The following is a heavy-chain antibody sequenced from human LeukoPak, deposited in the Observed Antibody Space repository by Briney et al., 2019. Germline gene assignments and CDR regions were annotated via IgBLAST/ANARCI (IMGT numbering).Heavy chain of an antibody. J-gene: IGHJ3*02. Sequence: GGSLRLSCAASGFRFNGYGLHWVRHPPGKGLEWVAFMLYDGTLESYGDSVKGRFTISRDNAKNTLFLQMNNLRVEDTSVYYCARDFFVSGRRAFDIWGQGTMVTVSS. CDR2: MLYDGTLE. V-gene: IGHV3-33*01. D-gene: IGHD3-10*01. CDR1: GFRFNGYG. CDR3: ARDFFVSGRRAFDI.